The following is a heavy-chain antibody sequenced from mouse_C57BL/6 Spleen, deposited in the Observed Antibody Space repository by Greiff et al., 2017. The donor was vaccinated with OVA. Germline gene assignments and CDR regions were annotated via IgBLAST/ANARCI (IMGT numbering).Heavy chain of an antibody. V-gene: IGHV3-1*01. CDR3: ARVGYGNGFAY. CDR1: GYSITSGYD. J-gene: IGHJ3*01. Sequence: DVKLQESGPGMVKPSQSLSLTCTVTGYSITSGYDWHWIRHFPGNKLEWMGYISYSGSTNYNPSLKSRISITHDTSKNHFFLKLNSVTTEDTATYYCARVGYGNGFAYWGQGTLVTVSA. D-gene: IGHD2-10*02. CDR2: ISYSGST.